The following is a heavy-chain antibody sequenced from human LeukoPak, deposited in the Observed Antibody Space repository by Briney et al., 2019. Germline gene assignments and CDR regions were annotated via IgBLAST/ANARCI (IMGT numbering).Heavy chain of an antibody. CDR3: ARGSNWGFDH. V-gene: IGHV3-33*01. D-gene: IGHD7-27*01. CDR2: IWYDGSNK. CDR1: GFTFSNSG. J-gene: IGHJ4*02. Sequence: GGSLRLSCAASGFTFSNSGMHWVRQAPGKGLDWVAVIWYDGSNKYYADSVMGRFTISRDNSKNTLYLQMNSLRAEDTAVYYCARGSNWGFDHWGQGTLVTVSS.